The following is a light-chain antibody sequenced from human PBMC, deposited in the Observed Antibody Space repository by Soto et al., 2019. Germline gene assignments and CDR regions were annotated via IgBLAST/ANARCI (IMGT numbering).Light chain of an antibody. J-gene: IGKJ4*01. CDR3: QQYDSSPLT. Sequence: DIVLTQSPGTLSVSPGERATLSCRASQSVSINLAWYQQKPGQAPRLLIYDASTRATGIPDRFSGSGSGTDFTLTISRLEPEDFAVYYCQQYDSSPLTFGGGTKVDI. CDR2: DAS. V-gene: IGKV3-20*01. CDR1: QSVSIN.